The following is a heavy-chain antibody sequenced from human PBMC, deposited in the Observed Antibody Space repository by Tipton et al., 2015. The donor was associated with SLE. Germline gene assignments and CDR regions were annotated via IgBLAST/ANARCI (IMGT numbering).Heavy chain of an antibody. CDR2: INHSGST. Sequence: TLSLTCTVSGGSISSGSYYWGWIRQPPGKGLEWIGEINHSGSTNYNPSLKSRVTISVDTSKNQFSLKLSSVTAADTAVYYCARRLEYSSGGYEEYFDFWGQGTLVTVSS. J-gene: IGHJ4*02. CDR3: ARRLEYSSGGYEEYFDF. D-gene: IGHD6-19*01. CDR1: GGSISSGSYY. V-gene: IGHV4-39*07.